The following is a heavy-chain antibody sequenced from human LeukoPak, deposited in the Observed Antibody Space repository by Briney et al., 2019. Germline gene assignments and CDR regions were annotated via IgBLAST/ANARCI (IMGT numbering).Heavy chain of an antibody. CDR2: INPSDGGA. D-gene: IGHD2-2*01. J-gene: IGHJ4*02. Sequence: ASVKVSCKASGYTFTSYYMHWVRQAPGKGLEWIGIINPSDGGASYAQKFQGRVTMTRDTSTGTVYMELSSLRSEDTAVYYCARDGGYCGSTSCYALYWGQGTLVTVSS. V-gene: IGHV1-46*01. CDR3: ARDGGYCGSTSCYALY. CDR1: GYTFTSYY.